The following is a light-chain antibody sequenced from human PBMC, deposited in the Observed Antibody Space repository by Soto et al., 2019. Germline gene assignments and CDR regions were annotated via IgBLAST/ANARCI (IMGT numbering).Light chain of an antibody. CDR1: QSVSNSY. Sequence: EIVLTQSPGTLSLSPGERATLSCRASQSVSNSYLAWYQQKPGQAPRLLIYGASTRATGIPDRFSGSGSGTDFTLTISRLEPEDFAVYYCQQYGSSVFTFGHGTKVDIK. J-gene: IGKJ3*01. CDR2: GAS. V-gene: IGKV3-20*01. CDR3: QQYGSSVFT.